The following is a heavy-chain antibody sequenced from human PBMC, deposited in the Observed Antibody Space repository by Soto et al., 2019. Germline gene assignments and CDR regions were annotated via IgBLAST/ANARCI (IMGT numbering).Heavy chain of an antibody. J-gene: IGHJ3*02. CDR1: RDTFTGYY. Sequence: QVHLVQSGAEVKKPGASVKVSCKASRDTFTGYYMHWVRQAPGQGLEWMGWINPNSGGPNYAQKFQGRVTMTRDTSISTVYMELSRLRFDATAVYYCARARIPDAFDIWGQGTMVTVSS. CDR2: INPNSGGP. V-gene: IGHV1-2*02. CDR3: ARARIPDAFDI.